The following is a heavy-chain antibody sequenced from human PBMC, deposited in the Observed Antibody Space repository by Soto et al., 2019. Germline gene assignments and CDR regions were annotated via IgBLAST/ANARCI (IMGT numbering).Heavy chain of an antibody. CDR2: IDNDGSSR. CDR1: GFTFSSNW. Sequence: EVQLVESGGGLVQPGGSLRLSCAASGFTFSSNWMHWVRQGPGKGLVWVSRIDNDGSSRDYEDSVKGRFTISRDNAKNTLYLEMSSLRAEDTAVYYCANGSGWYSPDYWGQGTLVTVSS. CDR3: ANGSGWYSPDY. J-gene: IGHJ4*02. V-gene: IGHV3-74*01. D-gene: IGHD6-19*01.